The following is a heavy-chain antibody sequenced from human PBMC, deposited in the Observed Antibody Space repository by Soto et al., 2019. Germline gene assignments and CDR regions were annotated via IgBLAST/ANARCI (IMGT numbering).Heavy chain of an antibody. J-gene: IGHJ6*03. V-gene: IGHV3-48*01. CDR2: ISSSSSTI. Sequence: GGSLRLSCAASGFTFSSYSMNWVRQAPGKGLEWVSYISSSSSTIYYADSVKGRFTISRDNAKNSLYLQMNSLRAEDTAVYYCARGDIVDYYYYYMDVWGKGTTVTVSS. D-gene: IGHD5-12*01. CDR1: GFTFSSYS. CDR3: ARGDIVDYYYYYMDV.